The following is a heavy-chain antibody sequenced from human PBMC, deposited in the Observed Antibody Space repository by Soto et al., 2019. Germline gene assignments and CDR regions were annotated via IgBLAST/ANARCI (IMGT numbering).Heavy chain of an antibody. CDR1: GYTFTGYY. Sequence: ASVKVSCKASGYTFTGYYMHWVRQAPGQGLEWMGWINPNSGGTNYAQKFQGWVTMTRDTSISTAYMELSRLRSDDTAVYYCARAGGDFWSGYYPEGYYYYYMDVWGKGTTVTVS. CDR2: INPNSGGT. J-gene: IGHJ6*03. V-gene: IGHV1-2*04. D-gene: IGHD3-3*01. CDR3: ARAGGDFWSGYYPEGYYYYYMDV.